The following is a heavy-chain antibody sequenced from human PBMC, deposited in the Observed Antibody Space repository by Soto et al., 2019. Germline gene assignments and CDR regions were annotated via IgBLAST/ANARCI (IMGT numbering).Heavy chain of an antibody. V-gene: IGHV1-69*12. CDR3: ARGITGTVSYYYGMDV. J-gene: IGHJ6*02. D-gene: IGHD1-20*01. Sequence: QVQLVQSGAEVKKPGSSVKVSCKASGGTFSSYAISWVRQAPGQGLEWMGGIIPIFGTANYAQNFQGRVTITAEESTSTAYMELSSLRSEDTAVYYCARGITGTVSYYYGMDVWGQGTTVTVSS. CDR1: GGTFSSYA. CDR2: IIPIFGTA.